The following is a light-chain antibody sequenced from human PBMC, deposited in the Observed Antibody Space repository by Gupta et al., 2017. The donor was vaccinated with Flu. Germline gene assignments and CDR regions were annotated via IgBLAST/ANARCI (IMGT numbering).Light chain of an antibody. CDR2: DVS. V-gene: IGLV2-14*03. CDR1: SSDVGGYNY. Sequence: ALSQPAPVSGSPGQSLTISCTGTSSDVGGYNYVSWYQQHPDKAPKLMLCDVSKRPSGVAHRFSGSTSGNTASLTISGLPEEEEADYYSNPDTSSSNLVLGAGTKVTVL. CDR3: NPDTSSSNLV. J-gene: IGLJ1*01.